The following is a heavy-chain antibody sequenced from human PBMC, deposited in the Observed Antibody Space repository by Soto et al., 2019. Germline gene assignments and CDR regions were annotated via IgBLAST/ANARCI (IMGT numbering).Heavy chain of an antibody. D-gene: IGHD6-13*01. CDR3: SKERGPGSSWDVSFYFDY. Sequence: GGSLRLSCAASGFTFSSYAMSWVRQAPGKGLEWVSAISGSGGSTYYADSVKGRFTISRDNSKNTLYLQMNSTRAEDTAVYYCSKERGPGSSWDVSFYFDYWGQGTLVTVSS. V-gene: IGHV3-23*01. CDR2: ISGSGGST. J-gene: IGHJ4*02. CDR1: GFTFSSYA.